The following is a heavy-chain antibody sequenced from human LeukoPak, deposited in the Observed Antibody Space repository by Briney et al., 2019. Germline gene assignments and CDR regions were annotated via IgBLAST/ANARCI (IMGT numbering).Heavy chain of an antibody. CDR2: ISPSGGST. D-gene: IGHD1-7*01. V-gene: IGHV1-46*01. CDR3: ARGPPGEL. Sequence: VASVKVSCKAFGYTFTSNYMHWVRQAPGQGPEWMGVISPSGGSTTYAQKFQGRVTMTTDTSTSTAYMELRSLRSDDTAVYYCARGPPGELWGQGTLVTVSS. CDR1: GYTFTSNY. J-gene: IGHJ4*02.